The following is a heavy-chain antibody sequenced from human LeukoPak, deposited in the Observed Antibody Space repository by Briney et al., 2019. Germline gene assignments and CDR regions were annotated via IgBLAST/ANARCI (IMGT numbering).Heavy chain of an antibody. CDR2: ISWDGGST. V-gene: IGHV3-43*01. J-gene: IGHJ6*02. D-gene: IGHD2-15*01. CDR3: AKDGYCSGGSCYSRYYYYGMDV. CDR1: GFTFDDYT. Sequence: GGSLRLSCAASGFTFDDYTMHWVRQAAGKGLEWVSLISWDGGSTYYADSVKGRFTISRDNSKNSLYLQMNSLRTEDTALYYCAKDGYCSGGSCYSRYYYYGMDVWGQGTTVTVSS.